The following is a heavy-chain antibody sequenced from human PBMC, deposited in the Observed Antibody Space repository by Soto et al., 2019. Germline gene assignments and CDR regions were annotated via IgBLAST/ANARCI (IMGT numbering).Heavy chain of an antibody. CDR3: ARTNRWDYYYYGMDV. Sequence: QVQLQESGPGLVKPSETLSLTCTVSGGSISSYYWSWIRQPPGKGLEWIGYIYYSGSTNYNPSLKSRVTISVDTSKNQFSLKLSSVTAADTAVYYCARTNRWDYYYYGMDVWGQGTTVTVSS. CDR2: IYYSGST. CDR1: GGSISSYY. V-gene: IGHV4-59*01. J-gene: IGHJ6*02.